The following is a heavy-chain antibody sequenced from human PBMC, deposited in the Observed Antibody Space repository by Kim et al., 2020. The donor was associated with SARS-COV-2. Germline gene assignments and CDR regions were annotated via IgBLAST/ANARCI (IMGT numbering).Heavy chain of an antibody. D-gene: IGHD6-13*01. J-gene: IGHJ4*02. CDR1: GGSISSGGYY. CDR3: ARAKGIAAAGTSYVDY. V-gene: IGHV4-31*03. CDR2: IYYSGST. Sequence: SETLSLTCTVSGGSISSGGYYWSWIRQHPGKGLEWIGYIYYSGSTYYNPSLKSRVTISVDTSKNQFPLKLSTVTAADTAVYYCARAKGIAAAGTSYVDYWGQGTLVTVSS.